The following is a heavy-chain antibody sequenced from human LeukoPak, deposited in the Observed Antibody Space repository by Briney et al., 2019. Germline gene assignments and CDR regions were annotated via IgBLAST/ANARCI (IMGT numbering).Heavy chain of an antibody. CDR3: ARAGNSSVFDY. Sequence: SETLSLTCAVYGGSFSGYYWSWIRQPPGKGLEWIGEINHSGSTNYNPSLKRRVTISVDTSKNQFSLKLSSVTAADTAVYYCARAGNSSVFDYWGQGTLVTVSS. J-gene: IGHJ4*02. V-gene: IGHV4-34*01. CDR2: INHSGST. CDR1: GGSFSGYY. D-gene: IGHD4-23*01.